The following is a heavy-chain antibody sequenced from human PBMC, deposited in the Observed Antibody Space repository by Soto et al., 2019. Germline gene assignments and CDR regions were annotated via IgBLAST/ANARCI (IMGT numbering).Heavy chain of an antibody. CDR1: GVSISSGGYY. V-gene: IGHV4-31*01. Sequence: HVQLQESGPGLVKPSQTLSLTCTVSGVSISSGGYYWSWIRQHPGKGLEWIGYIYYSGSTYYNPSLKSLVTISVDTSKNQFSLKLSSVTAADTAVYYCARVGGINWFDPWGQGTLVTVSS. CDR3: ARVGGINWFDP. CDR2: IYYSGST. D-gene: IGHD3-16*01. J-gene: IGHJ5*02.